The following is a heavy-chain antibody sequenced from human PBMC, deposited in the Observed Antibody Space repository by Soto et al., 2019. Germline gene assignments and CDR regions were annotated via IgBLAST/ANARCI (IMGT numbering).Heavy chain of an antibody. Sequence: QRQLVDSGGGVVQPGRSLRLSCAASGFSFSSYGMHWVRQAPGKGLDWVAVISDDGTFKDYADAVKGRFTISRDNSQNTLFMQMNSLGPTDTAVYYCAKDYGPKAPYPYSNTHTEFWGQGPRVTVSS. D-gene: IGHD6-13*01. CDR3: AKDYGPKAPYPYSNTHTEF. CDR2: ISDDGTFK. V-gene: IGHV3-30*18. J-gene: IGHJ4*02. CDR1: GFSFSSYG.